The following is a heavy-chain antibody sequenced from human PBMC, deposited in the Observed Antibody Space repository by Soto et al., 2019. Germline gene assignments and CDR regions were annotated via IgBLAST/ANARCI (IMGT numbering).Heavy chain of an antibody. Sequence: QVQLVQSGAEVKKPGSSVKLSCKAAGDISSDYTISWVRQAPRQGLEWMGGIIPILDRVPYAQKFLGRVTITADKYTTPTYMALRGRRSDDTAMYYCAKGEGPQAVAGSLYYYGMDVWGQGTTVTVSS. CDR1: GDISSDYT. CDR3: AKGEGPQAVAGSLYYYGMDV. CDR2: IIPILDRV. V-gene: IGHV1-69*06. J-gene: IGHJ6*02. D-gene: IGHD6-19*01.